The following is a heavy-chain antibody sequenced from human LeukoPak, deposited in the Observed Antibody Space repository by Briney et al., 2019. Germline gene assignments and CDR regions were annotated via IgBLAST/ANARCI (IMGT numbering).Heavy chain of an antibody. V-gene: IGHV3-30*18. CDR2: ISDDGRNK. CDR3: AKDRDTTASGTFDF. J-gene: IGHJ4*02. CDR1: GFIFNNYG. D-gene: IGHD6-13*01. Sequence: AGGSLRHSCAASGFIFNNYGMHYVRQAPGKGLEWVAVISDDGRNKNYADSVKGRFTISRDSSNNTLYLQMNSLRAEDTGVYFCAKDRDTTASGTFDFRGQRTLVTVSS.